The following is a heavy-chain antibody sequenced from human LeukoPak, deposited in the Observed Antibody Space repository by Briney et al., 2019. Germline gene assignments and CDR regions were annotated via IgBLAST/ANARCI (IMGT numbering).Heavy chain of an antibody. J-gene: IGHJ4*02. V-gene: IGHV4-34*01. CDR1: GGSFSGYY. Sequence: SETLSLTCAVYGGSFSGYYWSWIRQPPGKGLEWIGEINHSGSTNYNPSLKSRVTISVDTSKNQFSLKLSSVTAADTAVYYCARALDGGPTSWGQGTLVTVSS. CDR2: INHSGST. CDR3: ARALDGGPTS. D-gene: IGHD4-23*01.